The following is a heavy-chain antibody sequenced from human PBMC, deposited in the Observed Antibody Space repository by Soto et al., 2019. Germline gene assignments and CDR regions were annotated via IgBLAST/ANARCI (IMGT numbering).Heavy chain of an antibody. D-gene: IGHD4-17*01. CDR3: ARLTDYGDWYYFDY. J-gene: IGHJ4*02. V-gene: IGHV4-39*01. CDR1: GGSISSGSYY. CDR2: IYYSGST. Sequence: SETLSLTCTVSGGSISSGSYYWGWIRQPPGKGREWIGSIYYSGSTYYNPSLKSRVTISVDTSKNQFSLKLSSVTAADTAVYYCARLTDYGDWYYFDYWGQGTLVTVSS.